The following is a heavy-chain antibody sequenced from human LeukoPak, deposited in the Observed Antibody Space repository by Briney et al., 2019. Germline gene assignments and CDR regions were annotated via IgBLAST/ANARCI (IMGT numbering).Heavy chain of an antibody. Sequence: SETLSLTCAVYGGSFSGYYWSWIRQPPGKGLEWIGYIYYSGSTNYNPSLKSRVTISVDTSKNQFSLKLSSVTAADTAVYYCARVSGYYDSSGYYSYVLDYWGQGTLVTVSS. J-gene: IGHJ4*02. CDR2: IYYSGST. V-gene: IGHV4-59*01. CDR1: GGSFSGYY. D-gene: IGHD3-22*01. CDR3: ARVSGYYDSSGYYSYVLDY.